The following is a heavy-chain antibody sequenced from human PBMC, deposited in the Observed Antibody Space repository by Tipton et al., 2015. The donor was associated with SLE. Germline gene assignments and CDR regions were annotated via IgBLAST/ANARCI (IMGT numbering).Heavy chain of an antibody. CDR1: GFTFNTFW. CDR2: IKPDGSQK. CDR3: ASQSHYSSGWPAAFDG. V-gene: IGHV3-7*01. J-gene: IGHJ3*01. Sequence: SLRLSCVASGFTFNTFWVSWVRQAPGKGLESVANIKPDGSQKNYVDYVKGRFTISRDNAKNSLYLDMDSLRVEDTAVYYCASQSHYSSGWPAAFDGWGQGTLVTVSS. D-gene: IGHD6-19*01.